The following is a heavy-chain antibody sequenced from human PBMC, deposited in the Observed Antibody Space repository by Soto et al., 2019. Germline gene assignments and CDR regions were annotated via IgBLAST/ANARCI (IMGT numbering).Heavy chain of an antibody. CDR3: AGENILTGFDY. V-gene: IGHV4-30-4*01. J-gene: IGHJ4*02. D-gene: IGHD3-9*01. CDR1: GGSISSGDYY. CDR2: LYSSGST. Sequence: PSETLSLTCTVSGGSISSGDYYWSWIRQPPGKGLEWIGYLYSSGSTYYNPSLKSRVTISVDTSKNQFSLELSSVTAADTAVYYCAGENILTGFDYCGQRTLVTVSS.